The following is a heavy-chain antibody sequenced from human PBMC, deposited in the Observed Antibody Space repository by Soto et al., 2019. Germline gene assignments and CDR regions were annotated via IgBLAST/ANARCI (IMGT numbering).Heavy chain of an antibody. Sequence: QVQLQESGPGLVKPSQTLSLTCTVSGGSISSGDYYWSWIRQPPGKGLEWIGYIYYSGSTYYNPSLKSRVTISVDTSKNQFSLKLSSVTAADTAVYYCASVLRLGELSLYRNFDYWGQGTLVTVSS. J-gene: IGHJ4*02. CDR3: ASVLRLGELSLYRNFDY. CDR2: IYYSGST. D-gene: IGHD3-16*02. V-gene: IGHV4-30-4*01. CDR1: GGSISSGDYY.